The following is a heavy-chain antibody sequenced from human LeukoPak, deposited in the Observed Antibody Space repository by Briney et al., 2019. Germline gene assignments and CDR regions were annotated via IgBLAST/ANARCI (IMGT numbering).Heavy chain of an antibody. CDR1: GFTFSSYG. V-gene: IGHV3-30*18. D-gene: IGHD5-12*01. CDR3: AKDRGFIVATSYYFDY. J-gene: IGHJ4*02. CDR2: ISYDGSNK. Sequence: GGSLRLSCAASGFTFSSYGMHWVRQAPGKGLEWVAVISYDGSNKYYADSVKGRFTISRDNSKNTLYLQMNSLRAEDTAVYYCAKDRGFIVATSYYFDYWGQGTLVTVSS.